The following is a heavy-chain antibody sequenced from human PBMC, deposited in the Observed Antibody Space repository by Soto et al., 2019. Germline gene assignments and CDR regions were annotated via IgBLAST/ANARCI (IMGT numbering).Heavy chain of an antibody. CDR3: ARRAYSTEDLDY. V-gene: IGHV5-51*01. CDR2: IYPGDSRT. CDR1: GYSFTTYW. J-gene: IGHJ4*02. D-gene: IGHD6-13*01. Sequence: PGESLKISCKGFGYSFTTYWIAWVRQLPGKGLEWMGIIYPGDSRTRYSPSFQGQVTISADKSIRTAYLQWSSLKASDTALYYCARRAYSTEDLDYRGQGTPVTVSS.